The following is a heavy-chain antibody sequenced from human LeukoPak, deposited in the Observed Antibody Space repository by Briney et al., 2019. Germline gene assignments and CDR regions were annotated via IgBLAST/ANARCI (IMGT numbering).Heavy chain of an antibody. CDR2: INPNSGGT. V-gene: IGHV1-2*02. CDR3: ARDHLPRGDAFDI. Sequence: ASVKVSCKASGYTFTGYYMHWVRQAPGQGLEWMGWINPNSGGTNYAQKLQGRVTMTTDTSTSTAYMELRSLRSDDTAVYYCARDHLPRGDAFDIWGQGTMVTVSS. J-gene: IGHJ3*02. D-gene: IGHD3-10*01. CDR1: GYTFTGYY.